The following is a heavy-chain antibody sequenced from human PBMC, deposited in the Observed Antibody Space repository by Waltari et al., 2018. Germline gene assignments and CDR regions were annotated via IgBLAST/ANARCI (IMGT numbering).Heavy chain of an antibody. CDR2: IGNQGNTYAT. V-gene: IGHV3-73*02. CDR3: TRSPGFGP. CDR1: GFIFSGSP. Sequence: VESGGGLVQPGGSLKLSCAASGFIFSGSPIHWVRQASGKGLEWVGRIGNQGNTYATVYTESVKGRFTISRDDSKNTAYLQMNSLKIEDTAFYYCTRSPGFGPWGQGTLVTVSS. J-gene: IGHJ5*02.